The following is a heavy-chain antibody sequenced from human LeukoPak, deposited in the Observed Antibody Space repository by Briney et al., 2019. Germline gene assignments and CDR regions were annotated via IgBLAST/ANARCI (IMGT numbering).Heavy chain of an antibody. CDR1: GGSISSYY. CDR2: IYYSGST. Sequence: SETLSLTCTVSGGSISSYYWSWIRQPPGKGLEWIGYIYYSGSTNYNPSLKSRVTISVDTSKNQFSLKLSSVTAADTAVYYCARDRGEDSAGYQHYFDYWGQGTLVAVSS. CDR3: ARDRGEDSAGYQHYFDY. J-gene: IGHJ4*02. V-gene: IGHV4-59*01. D-gene: IGHD3-22*01.